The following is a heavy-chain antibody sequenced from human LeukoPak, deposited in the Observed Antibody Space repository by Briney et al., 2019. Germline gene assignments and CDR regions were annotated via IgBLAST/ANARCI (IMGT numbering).Heavy chain of an antibody. CDR3: ARALVGAPRRFDS. V-gene: IGHV3-23*01. D-gene: IGHD1-26*01. Sequence: PGGSLRLSCAASGFTFSSYAMSWVRQAPGKGLEWVSAISGSGGSTYYADSVKGRFTISRDNSKNTLYLQMNSLRAEDTAVYYCARALVGAPRRFDSWGQGTLVTVSS. CDR2: ISGSGGST. J-gene: IGHJ4*02. CDR1: GFTFSSYA.